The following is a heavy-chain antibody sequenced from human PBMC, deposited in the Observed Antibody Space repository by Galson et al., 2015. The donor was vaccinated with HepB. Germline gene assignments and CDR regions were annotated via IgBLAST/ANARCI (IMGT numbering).Heavy chain of an antibody. D-gene: IGHD2-15*01. J-gene: IGHJ6*02. Sequence: SLRLSCAASGFTFSSYGMHWVRQAPGKGLEWVAVIWYDGSNKYYADSVKGRFTISRDNSKNTLHLQMNSLRAEDTAVYYCARGVAAADTGSYYYYGMDVWGQGTTVTVSS. CDR2: IWYDGSNK. CDR3: ARGVAAADTGSYYYYGMDV. V-gene: IGHV3-33*08. CDR1: GFTFSSYG.